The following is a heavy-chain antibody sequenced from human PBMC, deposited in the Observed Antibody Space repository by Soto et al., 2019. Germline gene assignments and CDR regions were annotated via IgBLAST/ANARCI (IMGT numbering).Heavy chain of an antibody. J-gene: IGHJ5*02. CDR3: ARARQYYDILTGYYSYWFDP. D-gene: IGHD3-9*01. CDR2: IYYSGST. Sequence: SETLSLTCTVSGGSISSYYWSWIRQPPGKGLEWIGYIYYSGSTNYNPSLKSRGTISVDTSKNQFSLKLSSVTAADTAVYYCARARQYYDILTGYYSYWFDPWGQGAIVTV. CDR1: GGSISSYY. V-gene: IGHV4-59*01.